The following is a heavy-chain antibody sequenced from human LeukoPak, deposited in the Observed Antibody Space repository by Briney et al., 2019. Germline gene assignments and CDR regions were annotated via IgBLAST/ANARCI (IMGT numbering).Heavy chain of an antibody. Sequence: ASVKVSCKASGYTFTGYYMHWVRQVTGQGLEWMGWMNPKSGNTGYAQKFQGRVTMTTDTSTSTAYMELRSLRSDDTAVYYCARDRRLRFLEWLSHHSYNWFDPWGQGTLVTVSS. CDR3: ARDRRLRFLEWLSHHSYNWFDP. D-gene: IGHD3-3*01. V-gene: IGHV1-8*02. CDR2: MNPKSGNT. J-gene: IGHJ5*02. CDR1: GYTFTGYY.